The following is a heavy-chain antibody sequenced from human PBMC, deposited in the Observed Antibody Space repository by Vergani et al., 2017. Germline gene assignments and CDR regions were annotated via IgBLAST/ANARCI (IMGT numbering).Heavy chain of an antibody. D-gene: IGHD3-9*01. CDR2: IIPIFGTA. CDR1: GGTFSSYA. J-gene: IGHJ3*02. CDR3: AKSVLRYFDWSTRGGDAFDI. Sequence: QVQLVQSGAEVKKPGSSVTVSCKASGGTFSSYAISWVRQAPGQGLEWMGGIIPIFGTANYAQKFQGRVTITADKSTSTAYMELSSLRSEDTAVYYCAKSVLRYFDWSTRGGDAFDIWGQGTMVTVSS. V-gene: IGHV1-69*06.